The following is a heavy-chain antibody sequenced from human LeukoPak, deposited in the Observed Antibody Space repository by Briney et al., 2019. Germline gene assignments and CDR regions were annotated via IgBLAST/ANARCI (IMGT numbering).Heavy chain of an antibody. Sequence: SETLSLTCTVSGGSTSSNDYYWSWIRQPPGKGLEWIGYIYYSGSTYYNPSLKSRVTISVDTSKNQFSLKLSSVTAADTAVYYCARGVRGIAAANWFDPWGQGTLVTVSS. CDR3: ARGVRGIAAANWFDP. CDR1: GGSTSSNDYY. D-gene: IGHD6-13*01. V-gene: IGHV4-30-4*01. J-gene: IGHJ5*02. CDR2: IYYSGST.